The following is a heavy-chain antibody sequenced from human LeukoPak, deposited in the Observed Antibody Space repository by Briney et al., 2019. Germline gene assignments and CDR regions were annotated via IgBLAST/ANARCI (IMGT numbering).Heavy chain of an antibody. Sequence: GGSLRLSCAASGFTFSSYWMSWVRQAPGKGLEWVANIKQDGSEKYYVDSVKGRFTISRDNAKNSLYLQMNSLRAEDTAVYYCARVPSITVRDGYNEVLSYYYMDVWGKGTTVTVSS. V-gene: IGHV3-7*01. D-gene: IGHD5-24*01. CDR1: GFTFSSYW. J-gene: IGHJ6*03. CDR3: ARVPSITVRDGYNEVLSYYYMDV. CDR2: IKQDGSEK.